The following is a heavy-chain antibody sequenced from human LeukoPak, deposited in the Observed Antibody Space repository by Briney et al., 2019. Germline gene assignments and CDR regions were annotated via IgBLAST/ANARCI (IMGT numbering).Heavy chain of an antibody. J-gene: IGHJ4*02. D-gene: IGHD3-3*01. V-gene: IGHV4-59*01. CDR1: GDSISSYY. CDR3: ARGGVEWSPYMAGAFDM. CDR2: IYSSGTT. Sequence: ASETLSLACIVYGDSISSYYWTWIRQPPGKGLEWIGYIYSSGTTNYNPSLKSRVSISQDTSKNRFSLKLSSATAADTAIYYCARGGVEWSPYMAGAFDMWGQGTLVTVSS.